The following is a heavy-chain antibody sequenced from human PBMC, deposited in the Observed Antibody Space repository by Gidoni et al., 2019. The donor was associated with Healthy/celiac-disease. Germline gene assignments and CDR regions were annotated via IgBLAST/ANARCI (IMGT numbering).Heavy chain of an antibody. D-gene: IGHD2-2*02. CDR2: IKSKSDGGTT. V-gene: IGHV3-15*01. CDR1: GFTFSNAW. CDR3: TMGLDCTITSCYRN. J-gene: IGHJ4*02. Sequence: EVQLLESVGGLVKPGGSLRLSCAASGFTFSNAWMSWVRQAPGKGLEWVGRIKSKSDGGTTDYAAPVKGRVTISRDDSKNTLYLQMNSLKTEDTAVDYCTMGLDCTITSCYRNWGQGTLVTVSS.